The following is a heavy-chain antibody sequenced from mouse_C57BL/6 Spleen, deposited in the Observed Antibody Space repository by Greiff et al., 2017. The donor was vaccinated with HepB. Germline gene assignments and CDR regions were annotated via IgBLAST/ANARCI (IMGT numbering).Heavy chain of an antibody. J-gene: IGHJ4*01. CDR1: GYTFTSYW. D-gene: IGHD4-1*01. V-gene: IGHV1-59*01. CDR2: IDPSDSYT. Sequence: VQLQQSGAELVRPGTSVKLSCKASGYTFTSYWMHWVKQRPGQGLEWIGVIDPSDSYTNYNQKFKGKATLTVDTSSSTAYMQLSSLTSEYSAVYYCARWATGTGMDYWGQGTSVTVSS. CDR3: ARWATGTGMDY.